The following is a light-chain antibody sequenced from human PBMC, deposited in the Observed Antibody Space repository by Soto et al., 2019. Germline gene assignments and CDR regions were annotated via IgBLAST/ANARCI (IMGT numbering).Light chain of an antibody. CDR2: NGV. Sequence: EIVMTQSPSSLSVSPGERATLSCRASQSVTANLAWYQQKPGQAPRLLIYNGVTRATGIPARFTGSGSGTDFTLTISRLEPEDFAVYYCQLYGNSPPGVTFGPGTKVDI. J-gene: IGKJ3*01. CDR3: QLYGNSPPGVT. CDR1: QSVTA. V-gene: IGKV3-20*01.